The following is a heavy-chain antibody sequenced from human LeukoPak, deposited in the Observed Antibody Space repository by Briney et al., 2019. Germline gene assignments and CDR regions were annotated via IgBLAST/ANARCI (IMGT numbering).Heavy chain of an antibody. D-gene: IGHD2-2*01. Sequence: PSETLSLTCTVSGGSISSGSYYWGWIRQPPGKGLEWIGSIYYSGSTYYNPSLKSRVTISVDTSKNQFSLNLSSVTAADTAVYYCARLQPGDVVVPVRQPRTPPPRAHPIYY. CDR2: IYYSGST. J-gene: IGHJ6*03. CDR1: GGSISSGSYY. V-gene: IGHV4-39*07. CDR3: ARLQPGDVVVPVRQPRTPPPRAHPIYY.